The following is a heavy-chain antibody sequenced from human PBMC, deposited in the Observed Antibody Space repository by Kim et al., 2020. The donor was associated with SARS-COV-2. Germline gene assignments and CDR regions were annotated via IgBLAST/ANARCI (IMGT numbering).Heavy chain of an antibody. CDR3: ARDSSGWGPLSY. D-gene: IGHD6-19*01. V-gene: IGHV3-33*01. Sequence: YYADAVKGRFTISRDKSKNTLYLQMNSLRAEDTAVYYCARDSSGWGPLSYWGQGTLVTVSS. J-gene: IGHJ4*02.